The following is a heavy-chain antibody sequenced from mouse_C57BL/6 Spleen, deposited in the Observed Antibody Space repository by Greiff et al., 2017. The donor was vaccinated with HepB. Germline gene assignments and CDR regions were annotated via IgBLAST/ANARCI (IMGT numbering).Heavy chain of an antibody. Sequence: QVQLQQPGAELVMPGASVKLSCKASGYTFTSYWMHWVKQRPGQGLEWIGEIDPSDSYTNYNQKFKGKSTLTVDKSSSTAYMQLSSLTSEDSAVYYCARLGNLYAMDYWGQGTSVTVSS. D-gene: IGHD2-1*01. CDR2: IDPSDSYT. CDR1: GYTFTSYW. J-gene: IGHJ4*01. CDR3: ARLGNLYAMDY. V-gene: IGHV1-69*01.